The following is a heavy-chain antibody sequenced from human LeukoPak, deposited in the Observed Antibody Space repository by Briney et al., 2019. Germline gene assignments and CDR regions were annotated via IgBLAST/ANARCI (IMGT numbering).Heavy chain of an antibody. CDR1: GCTVGDYA. V-gene: IGHV3-9*01. CDR3: ARDFGYSTPSTKYFDL. D-gene: IGHD6-6*01. Sequence: GRSLRLSCAASGCTVGDYAMHWVRQVPGRGLGRVSSGSWYSGGIDYADSAKGRFSIYRHNAKNSLYLQMNSLRAEDTALYYCARDFGYSTPSTKYFDLWGQGTLVTVSS. CDR2: GSWYSGGI. J-gene: IGHJ4*02.